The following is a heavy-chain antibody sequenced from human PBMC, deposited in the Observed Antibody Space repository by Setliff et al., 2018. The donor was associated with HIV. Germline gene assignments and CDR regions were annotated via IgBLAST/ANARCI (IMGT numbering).Heavy chain of an antibody. CDR3: AAFLVSPVTTQDY. D-gene: IGHD4-17*01. CDR2: LSPSGTT. J-gene: IGHJ4*02. V-gene: IGHV4-34*01. CDR1: GVSFSNYF. Sequence: SETLSLTCTVYGVSFSNYFTNWIRQPPGKGLEWIGELSPSGTTRPNPSLQSRVIISLDTSKNQFSLKLTSVTAADTAMYYCAAFLVSPVTTQDYWGQGTPVTVSS.